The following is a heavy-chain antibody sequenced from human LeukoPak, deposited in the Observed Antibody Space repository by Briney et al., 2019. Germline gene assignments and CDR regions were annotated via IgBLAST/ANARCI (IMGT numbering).Heavy chain of an antibody. CDR1: GFTFSSHG. Sequence: PGGSLRLSCAASGFTFSSHGMSWVRQAPGKGLEWVSAISGSGGSTYYADSVKGRFTISRDNSKNTLYLQINSLRTEDTAVYFCAKEGRWLDSWGQGTLVTVSS. D-gene: IGHD4-23*01. CDR3: AKEGRWLDS. CDR2: ISGSGGST. J-gene: IGHJ4*02. V-gene: IGHV3-23*01.